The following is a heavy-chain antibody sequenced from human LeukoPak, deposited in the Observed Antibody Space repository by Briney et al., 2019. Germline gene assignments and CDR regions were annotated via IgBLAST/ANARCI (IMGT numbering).Heavy chain of an antibody. D-gene: IGHD3-22*01. CDR1: GFTFSSYG. J-gene: IGHJ4*02. CDR2: IRYDGSNK. V-gene: IGHV3-30*02. Sequence: GGSLRLSCAASGFTFSSYGMHWVRQAPGKGLEWVAFIRYDGSNKYYADSVKGRFTISRDNSKNTLYLQMNSLRAEDTAVYYCAKDGRTYYYDSSGYAPHYWGQGTLVTVSS. CDR3: AKDGRTYYYDSSGYAPHY.